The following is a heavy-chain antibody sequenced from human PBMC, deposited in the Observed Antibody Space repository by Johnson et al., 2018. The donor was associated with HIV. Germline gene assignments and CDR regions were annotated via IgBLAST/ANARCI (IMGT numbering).Heavy chain of an antibody. J-gene: IGHJ3*02. CDR2: ISSAGSNK. Sequence: QMLLVESGGGVVQPGQSLRLSCAASGLTFSSYGMHWVRQATGKGLEWVALISSAGSNKYYADSVKGRFTISRDNSKNTLYLQMNSLRPEDTAVYYCAKPFPRWFAPLETAFDIWGQGTMVTVSS. CDR1: GLTFSSYG. D-gene: IGHD3-9*01. CDR3: AKPFPRWFAPLETAFDI. V-gene: IGHV3-30*18.